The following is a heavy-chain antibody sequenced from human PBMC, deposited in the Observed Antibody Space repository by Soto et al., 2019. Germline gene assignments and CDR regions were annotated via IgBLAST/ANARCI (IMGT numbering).Heavy chain of an antibody. CDR2: MYNTGST. CDR3: ARDLWGYCGTDCYPLDV. CDR1: RGSISRYS. D-gene: IGHD2-21*02. J-gene: IGHJ6*02. Sequence: SETLSLTCTLSRGSISRYSWSWLRQPPGKGLEWIGYMYNTGSTVYNPPFKSRVTISVDPSKNQFSLKLNSVTAADTAVYYCARDLWGYCGTDCYPLDVWGQGTTVTVS. V-gene: IGHV4-59*01.